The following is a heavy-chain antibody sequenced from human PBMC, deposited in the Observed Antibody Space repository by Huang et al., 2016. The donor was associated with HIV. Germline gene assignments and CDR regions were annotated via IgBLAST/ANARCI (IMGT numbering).Heavy chain of an antibody. J-gene: IGHJ4*02. D-gene: IGHD2-8*02. CDR3: AGRRTGVSDY. CDR1: GYIFTSYG. V-gene: IGHV1-18*01. Sequence: QVQLAQSGAEVKKPGASVKVSCKTSGYIFTSYGISWVRQAPGQGLEWVGWISGYNGKTNYAQKFQGRVTMTTDTSTSTAYMEVRSLSSDDTAVYYCAGRRTGVSDYWGPGTLVTVSS. CDR2: ISGYNGKT.